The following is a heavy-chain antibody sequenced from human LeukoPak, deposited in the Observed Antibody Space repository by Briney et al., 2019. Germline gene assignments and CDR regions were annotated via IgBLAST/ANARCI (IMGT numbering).Heavy chain of an antibody. CDR3: ARHGQMGWAYRGLDY. J-gene: IGHJ4*02. D-gene: IGHD1-14*01. V-gene: IGHV4-39*01. Sequence: SETLSLTCTVSGGSISSSSYYWGWIRQPPGKGLEWIGSIYYSGSTYYNPSLKSRVTISVDTSKNQFSRKLSSVTAADTAVYYCARHGQMGWAYRGLDYRGQGTLVTVSS. CDR1: GGSISSSSYY. CDR2: IYYSGST.